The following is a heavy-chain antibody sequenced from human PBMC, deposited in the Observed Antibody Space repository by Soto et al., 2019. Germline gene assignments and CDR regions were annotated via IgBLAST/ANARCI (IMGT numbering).Heavy chain of an antibody. D-gene: IGHD5-12*01. V-gene: IGHV4-39*01. CDR2: IYYSGST. J-gene: IGHJ4*02. CDR1: GGSISSSSYY. Sequence: SETLSLTCTVSGGSISSSSYYWGWIRQPPGKGLEWIGSIYYSGSTYYNPSLKSRVTISVDTSKNQFSLKLSSVTAADTAVYYCARRSVYSGYDYLDYWGQGTLVTVSS. CDR3: ARRSVYSGYDYLDY.